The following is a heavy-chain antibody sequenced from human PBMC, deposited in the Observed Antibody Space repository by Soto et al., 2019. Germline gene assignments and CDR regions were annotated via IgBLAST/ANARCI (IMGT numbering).Heavy chain of an antibody. CDR2: IYYSGST. Sequence: QLQLQESGPGLVKPSETLSLTCTVSGGSISSSSYYWGWIRQPPGKGLEWIGSIYYSGSTYYNPFLKSRVTISVDTSKNQFSLKLSSVTAADTAVYYCARPRGQWELPGYFQHWGQGTLVTVSS. CDR1: GGSISSSSYY. CDR3: ARPRGQWELPGYFQH. J-gene: IGHJ1*01. D-gene: IGHD1-26*01. V-gene: IGHV4-39*01.